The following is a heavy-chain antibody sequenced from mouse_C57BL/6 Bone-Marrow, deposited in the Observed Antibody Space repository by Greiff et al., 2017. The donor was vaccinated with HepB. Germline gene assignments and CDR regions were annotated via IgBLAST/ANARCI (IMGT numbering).Heavy chain of an antibody. CDR1: GYTFTSYW. CDR2: IHPNSGST. J-gene: IGHJ4*01. D-gene: IGHD1-1*01. Sequence: QVQLQQPGAELVKPGASVKLSCKASGYTFTSYWMHWVKQRPGQGLEWIGMIHPNSGSTNYNEKFKSKATLTVDKSSSTAYMQLSSLTSQDSAVYYCARFTTDFMDYWGQGTSVTVSS. CDR3: ARFTTDFMDY. V-gene: IGHV1-64*01.